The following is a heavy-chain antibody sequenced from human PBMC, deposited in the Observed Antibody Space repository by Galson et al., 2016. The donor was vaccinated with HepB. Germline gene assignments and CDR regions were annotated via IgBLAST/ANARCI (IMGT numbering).Heavy chain of an antibody. V-gene: IGHV3-7*03. CDR2: IKEDGSEK. CDR1: GFAFSTYW. J-gene: IGHJ4*02. D-gene: IGHD1-14*01. Sequence: SLRLSCAASGFAFSTYWMSWVRQAPGKGLEWVAKIKEDGSEKYYVDSVKGRFTIYRDNAKNSLYLQMNSLRADDTAVYYCAKCPPGTRGSLDSWGQGTLVTVSS. CDR3: AKCPPGTRGSLDS.